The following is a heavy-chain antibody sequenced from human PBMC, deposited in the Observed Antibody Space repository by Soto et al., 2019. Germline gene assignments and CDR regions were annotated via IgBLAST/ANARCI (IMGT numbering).Heavy chain of an antibody. J-gene: IGHJ5*02. CDR1: GGSVSSGSYY. CDR3: ARDKRKSGKAAGNWFDP. D-gene: IGHD6-13*01. Sequence: SETLSLTCTVSGGSVSSGSYYWSWIRQAPGKGLEWIGNIYYSGSTNYNPSLKSRVTISVDTSKNQFSLKLSSVTAADTAVYYCARDKRKSGKAAGNWFDPWGQGTLVTVSS. CDR2: IYYSGST. V-gene: IGHV4-61*01.